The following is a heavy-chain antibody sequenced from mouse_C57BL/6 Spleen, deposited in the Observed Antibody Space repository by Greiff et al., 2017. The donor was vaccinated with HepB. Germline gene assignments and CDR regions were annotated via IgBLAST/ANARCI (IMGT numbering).Heavy chain of an antibody. J-gene: IGHJ2*01. Sequence: EVQGVESGGDLVKPGGSLKLSCAASGFTFSSYGMSWVRQTPDKRLEWVATISSGGSYTYYPDSVKGRFTISRDNAKNTLYLQMSSLKSEDTAMYYCARQRLLLRSVFDYWGQGTTLTVSS. V-gene: IGHV5-6*01. D-gene: IGHD1-1*01. CDR2: ISSGGSYT. CDR3: ARQRLLLRSVFDY. CDR1: GFTFSSYG.